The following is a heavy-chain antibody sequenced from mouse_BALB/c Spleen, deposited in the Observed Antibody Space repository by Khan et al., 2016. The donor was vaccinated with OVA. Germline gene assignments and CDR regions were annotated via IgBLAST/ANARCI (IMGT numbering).Heavy chain of an antibody. CDR3: ARIRKIVATYFDY. CDR1: GYTFTSYW. J-gene: IGHJ2*01. CDR2: TNPTNGRT. V-gene: IGHV1S81*02. D-gene: IGHD1-1*01. Sequence: VQLKQSGAELVKVGASVKMSCKASGYTFTSYWMHWVKQRLGQGLEWFAETNPTNGRTYYNEKFKSKATLTVDKSSSTAYMLLSGPTFEDSAVYYCARIRKIVATYFDYWGQGTTLTVSS.